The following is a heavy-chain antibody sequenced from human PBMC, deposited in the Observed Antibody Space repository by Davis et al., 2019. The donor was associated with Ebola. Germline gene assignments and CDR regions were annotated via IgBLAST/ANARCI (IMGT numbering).Heavy chain of an antibody. CDR1: GGSFSGYY. J-gene: IGHJ6*03. D-gene: IGHD2-2*01. CDR3: ARCCSSTSYYYYYMDV. V-gene: IGHV4-34*01. CDR2: INHSGST. Sequence: PSETLSLTCAVYGGSFSGYYWSWIRQPPGKGLEWIGEINHSGSTNYNPSLKSRVTISVDTSKNQFSLKLSSVTAADTAVYYCARCCSSTSYYYYYMDVWGKGTTVTVSS.